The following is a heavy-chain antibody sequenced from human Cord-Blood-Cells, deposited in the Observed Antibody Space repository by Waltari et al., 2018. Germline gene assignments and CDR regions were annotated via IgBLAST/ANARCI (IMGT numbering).Heavy chain of an antibody. CDR1: GYTVTGDY. V-gene: IGHV1-2*06. D-gene: IGHD7-27*01. CDR2: INPNGGGT. CDR3: ARPLELWTEGDY. J-gene: IGHJ4*02. Sequence: QVQLVQSGAEVKKPGDSVQVSCKASGYTVTGDYTHWVRQAPGQGLEWRGRINPNGGGTNYAQKFQGRVTRTRDTSISTAYMELSRLRSDDTAVYYCARPLELWTEGDYWGQGTLVTVSS.